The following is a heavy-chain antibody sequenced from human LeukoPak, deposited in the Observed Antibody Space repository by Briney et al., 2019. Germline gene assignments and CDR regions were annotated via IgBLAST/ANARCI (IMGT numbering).Heavy chain of an antibody. CDR2: IKSDGSSA. Sequence: QAGESLRLSCAASGFTFSTFSHCYMHWVRQAPGRGLMWFSRIKSDGSSATYADSVKGRFTTSRDNAENMFYLPMNSLRVEDTAVYYCVRVGFDSRGYSLFDNWGQGILVTVSS. CDR3: VRVGFDSRGYSLFDN. J-gene: IGHJ4*02. CDR1: GFTFSTFS. D-gene: IGHD3-22*01. V-gene: IGHV3-74*01.